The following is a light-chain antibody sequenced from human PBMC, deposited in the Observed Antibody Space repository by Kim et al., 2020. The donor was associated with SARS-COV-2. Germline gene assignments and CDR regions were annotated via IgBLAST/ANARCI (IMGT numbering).Light chain of an antibody. CDR2: GAS. Sequence: DIQMTQSPSSLSASVGDRVTITCRASQVIKNYLAWYQQNPGKAPTVLIYGASTLHTGVPSRFSGSGSGTDFTLTISSLQPEDFGTYYCLKDDSDPWTFGHGTKVDIK. CDR1: QVIKNY. CDR3: LKDDSDPWT. J-gene: IGKJ1*01. V-gene: IGKV1-27*01.